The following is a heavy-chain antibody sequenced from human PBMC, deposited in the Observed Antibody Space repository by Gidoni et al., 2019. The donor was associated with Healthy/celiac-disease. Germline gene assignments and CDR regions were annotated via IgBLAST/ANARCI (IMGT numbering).Heavy chain of an antibody. V-gene: IGHV4-34*01. Sequence: QVQLQQWGAGLLKPSETLSLTCAVYGGSFSGYYWSWIRQPPGKGLEWIGEINHSGSTNYNPSHKSRVTISVDTSKNQFSLKLSSVTAADTAVYYCARAGTVWGSYRYPFDPWGQGTLVTVSS. CDR1: GGSFSGYY. J-gene: IGHJ5*02. CDR2: INHSGST. CDR3: ARAGTVWGSYRYPFDP. D-gene: IGHD3-16*02.